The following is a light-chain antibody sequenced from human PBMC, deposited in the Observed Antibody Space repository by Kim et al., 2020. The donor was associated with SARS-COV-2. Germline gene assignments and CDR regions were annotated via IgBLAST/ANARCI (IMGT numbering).Light chain of an antibody. CDR3: QQYNNWPPDT. CDR2: GAS. Sequence: SPWERATLSCRASQSVSSNLAWYQQRPGQAPRLLIYGASTRATGIPARFSGSGSVTEFTLTISSLQSEDFAVYYCQQYNNWPPDTFGGGTKVEI. J-gene: IGKJ4*01. V-gene: IGKV3-15*01. CDR1: QSVSSN.